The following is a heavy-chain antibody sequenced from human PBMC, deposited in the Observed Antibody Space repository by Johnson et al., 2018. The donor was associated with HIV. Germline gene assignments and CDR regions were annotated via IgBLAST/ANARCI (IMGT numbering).Heavy chain of an antibody. J-gene: IGHJ3*02. V-gene: IGHV3-30*14. Sequence: QVQLVESGGGVVQPGRSLRLSCAASGFSFHNYAMHWVRQRPGKGLEWMAVISYGGRNKDYAASLEGRFTISRDSSKNTLYFQMNSLRDEDTAEYYCARDFPLGYRWGNGFDIWGQGTMVTVSS. CDR3: ARDFPLGYRWGNGFDI. CDR2: ISYGGRNK. CDR1: GFSFHNYA. D-gene: IGHD5-18*01.